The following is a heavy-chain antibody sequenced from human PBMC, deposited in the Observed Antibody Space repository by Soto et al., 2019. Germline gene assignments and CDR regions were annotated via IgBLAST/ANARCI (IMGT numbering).Heavy chain of an antibody. V-gene: IGHV1-18*01. CDR2: ISAYNGNT. J-gene: IGHJ4*02. Sequence: QVQLVQSGAEVKKPGASVKVSCKASGYTFTSYGISWVRQAPGQGLEWMGWISAYNGNTNYAQKLQGRVTMNTDTAQRTAYMELRSLRSDDTAVYYCARDRGVVVVVAATLDYWGQGTLVTVSS. CDR3: ARDRGVVVVVAATLDY. D-gene: IGHD2-15*01. CDR1: GYTFTSYG.